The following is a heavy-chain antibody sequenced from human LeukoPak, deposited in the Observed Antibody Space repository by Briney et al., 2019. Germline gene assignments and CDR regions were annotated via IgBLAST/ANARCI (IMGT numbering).Heavy chain of an antibody. CDR2: ISCSSDYK. D-gene: IGHD3/OR15-3a*01. CDR1: GFSFSDYY. Sequence: GSLKLSCAASGFSFSDYYMSWISQTPEEGLEWLSYISCSSDYKNYADSLKGRFHHSRDNAKNSVYLQMNSLRAEDTAVYYCARQGLYDSSDFWTFQHWGQGTLVPGPS. V-gene: IGHV3-11*06. CDR3: ARQGLYDSSDFWTFQH. J-gene: IGHJ1*01.